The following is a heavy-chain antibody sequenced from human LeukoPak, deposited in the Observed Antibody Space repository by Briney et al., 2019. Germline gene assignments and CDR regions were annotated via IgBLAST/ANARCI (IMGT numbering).Heavy chain of an antibody. Sequence: GGSLRLSCAASGFTFSSYEMNWVRQAPGKGLEWVSYISSSGGTIYYADSVKGRFTISRDNAKNSLYLQMNSLRAEDTAVYYCARGWLSFDYWGQGTLVTVSS. CDR2: ISSSGGTI. CDR1: GFTFSSYE. J-gene: IGHJ4*02. CDR3: ARGWLSFDY. V-gene: IGHV3-48*03. D-gene: IGHD5-24*01.